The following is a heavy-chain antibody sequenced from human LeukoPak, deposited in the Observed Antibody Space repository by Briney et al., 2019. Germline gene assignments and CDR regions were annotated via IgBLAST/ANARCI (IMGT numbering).Heavy chain of an antibody. CDR1: GYSFTTYW. J-gene: IGHJ4*02. V-gene: IGHV5-51*01. Sequence: GVSLKISCKGSGYSFTTYWIGWVRQMPGKGLEWMGIIYPSDSDTRYSPSFQGQVTISADKSISTAYLQWSSLKASDTAMYYCARGDRHYDFWSGYSDFDYWGQGTLVTVSS. CDR3: ARGDRHYDFWSGYSDFDY. D-gene: IGHD3-3*01. CDR2: IYPSDSDT.